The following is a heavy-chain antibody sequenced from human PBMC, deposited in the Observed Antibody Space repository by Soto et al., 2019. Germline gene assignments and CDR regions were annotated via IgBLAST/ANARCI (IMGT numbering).Heavy chain of an antibody. V-gene: IGHV3-30*18. CDR3: AKEDYDSSGYSLVIAY. CDR1: GFTFSSYG. J-gene: IGHJ4*02. Sequence: GGSLRVSCAASGFTFSSYGMHWVRQAPGKGLEWVAVISYDGSNKYYADSVKGRFTISRDNSKNTLYLQMNSLRAEDTAVYYCAKEDYDSSGYSLVIAYWGQGTLVTVSS. D-gene: IGHD3-22*01. CDR2: ISYDGSNK.